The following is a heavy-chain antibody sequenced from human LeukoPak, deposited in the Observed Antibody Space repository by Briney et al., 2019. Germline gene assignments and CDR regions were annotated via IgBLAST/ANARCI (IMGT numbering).Heavy chain of an antibody. V-gene: IGHV4-39*01. D-gene: IGHD2-15*01. J-gene: IGHJ2*01. CDR2: IHYSGSP. Sequence: GSLRLSCAASGFTFSIYNMNWVRQPPGKGLEWIGNIHYSGSPYHNPSLKSRVTTSVDTSKNQFSLKLNSVTAADTAVYYCARLSGPLGFCSGGTCYSDWYFDLWGRGTLVTVSS. CDR1: GFTFSIYN. CDR3: ARLSGPLGFCSGGTCYSDWYFDL.